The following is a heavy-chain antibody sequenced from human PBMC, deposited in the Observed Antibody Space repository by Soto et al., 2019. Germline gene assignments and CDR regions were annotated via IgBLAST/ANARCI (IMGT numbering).Heavy chain of an antibody. V-gene: IGHV3-23*01. CDR3: AKAMGWNDFDY. J-gene: IGHJ4*02. D-gene: IGHD1-1*01. Sequence: GGSLRLSCAASGFTFNSYDMSWVRQAPGKGLEWVSTITVGGSTYYADSVKGRFTISRDNSKNTLYLQMNSLSPEDTAVYYCAKAMGWNDFDYWGQGTLVTVSS. CDR1: GFTFNSYD. CDR2: ITVGGST.